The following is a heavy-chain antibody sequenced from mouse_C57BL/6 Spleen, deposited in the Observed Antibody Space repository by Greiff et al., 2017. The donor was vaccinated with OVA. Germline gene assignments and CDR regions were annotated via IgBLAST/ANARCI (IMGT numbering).Heavy chain of an antibody. CDR3: ARSYYSNYFDY. CDR1: GFTFSDYG. J-gene: IGHJ2*01. CDR2: ISSGSSTI. V-gene: IGHV5-17*01. Sequence: EVQLQESGGGLVKPGGSLKLSCAASGFTFSDYGMHWVRQAPEKGLEWVAYISSGSSTIYYADTVKGRFTIARDNAKNTLFLQMTSLRSEDTAMYYCARSYYSNYFDYWGQGTTLTVSS. D-gene: IGHD2-5*01.